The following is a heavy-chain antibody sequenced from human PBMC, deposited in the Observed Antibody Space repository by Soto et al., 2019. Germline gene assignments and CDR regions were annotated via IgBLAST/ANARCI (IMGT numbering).Heavy chain of an antibody. CDR3: ARLSGDHSAFFSYGMDA. Sequence: LRLSCAASGFTFDTYWMNWVRQAPGKGPEWLSGINSDGTISSYADSAKGRLTISRDNARNTLSLQMNSLRADDTAVYYCARLSGDHSAFFSYGMDAWGQGTTVTVSS. J-gene: IGHJ6*02. V-gene: IGHV3-74*01. D-gene: IGHD2-21*01. CDR1: GFTFDTYW. CDR2: INSDGTIS.